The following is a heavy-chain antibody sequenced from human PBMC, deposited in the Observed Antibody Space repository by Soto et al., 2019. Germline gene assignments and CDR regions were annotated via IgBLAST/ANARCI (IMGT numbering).Heavy chain of an antibody. CDR2: IGVGGAST. V-gene: IGHV3-23*01. Sequence: PGGSLRLSCAASGFTFSNYAMSWVRQAPGEGLEWVSGIGVGGASTYYADSVKGRFTISRDNSKNTLYLQMNSLRAEDTAVYYCAKLDSGWRLASYYFDYWGQGTLVTVSS. D-gene: IGHD6-19*01. CDR3: AKLDSGWRLASYYFDY. J-gene: IGHJ4*02. CDR1: GFTFSNYA.